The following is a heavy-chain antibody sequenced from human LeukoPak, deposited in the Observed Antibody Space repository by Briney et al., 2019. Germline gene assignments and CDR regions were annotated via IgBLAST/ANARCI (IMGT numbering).Heavy chain of an antibody. V-gene: IGHV4-39*01. Sequence: SETLSLTCTVSGGSISSSSYYWGWIRQPPGKGLEWIGSIYYGGSTYYNPSLKSRVTISVDTSKNQFSLKLSSVTAADTAVYYCARLPGGYCSGGSCLYAFDIWGQGTMVTVSS. D-gene: IGHD2-15*01. CDR1: GGSISSSSYY. CDR3: ARLPGGYCSGGSCLYAFDI. CDR2: IYYGGST. J-gene: IGHJ3*02.